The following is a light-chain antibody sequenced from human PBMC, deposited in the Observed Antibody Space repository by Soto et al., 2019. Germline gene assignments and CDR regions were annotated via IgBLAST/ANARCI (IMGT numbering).Light chain of an antibody. CDR1: QSISSS. Sequence: DIQMTQSPSSLSASVGDGVTITCRASQSISSSLNWYQQKPGKAPKLLIYTASSLQSGVPSRLSGSGSGTDFTLTISTLQPEDFATYYCQQSYSIPFTFGPGTKVDIK. V-gene: IGKV1-39*01. CDR2: TAS. J-gene: IGKJ3*01. CDR3: QQSYSIPFT.